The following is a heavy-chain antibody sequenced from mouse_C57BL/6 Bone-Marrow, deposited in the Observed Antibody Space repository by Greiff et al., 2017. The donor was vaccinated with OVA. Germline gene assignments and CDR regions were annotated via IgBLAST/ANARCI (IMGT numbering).Heavy chain of an antibody. CDR2: INYDGSST. D-gene: IGHD1-1*01. CDR1: GFTFRDYY. Sequence: DVQLVESEGGLVQPGSSMKLSCTASGFTFRDYYMAWVRQVPEKGLELVANINYDGSSTYYPDSLESRFIISRDNAKNILYLQMSSLQSEDTATYYCARVPVATVVAPSMDDWGKGTTVTVSS. CDR3: ARVPVATVVAPSMDD. V-gene: IGHV5-16*01. J-gene: IGHJ4*01.